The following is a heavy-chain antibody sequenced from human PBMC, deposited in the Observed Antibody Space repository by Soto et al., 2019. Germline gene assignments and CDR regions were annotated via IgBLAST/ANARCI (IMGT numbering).Heavy chain of an antibody. Sequence: GGSLRLSCAASGFTFSGSAMHWVRQASGKGLEWVGRIRSKANSYATAYAASVKGRFTISRDDSKNTAYLQMNSLKTEDTAVYYCTRAGLDVGSSSWYWFDPWGQGTLVTVSS. D-gene: IGHD6-13*01. CDR2: IRSKANSYAT. CDR1: GFTFSGSA. J-gene: IGHJ5*02. CDR3: TRAGLDVGSSSWYWFDP. V-gene: IGHV3-73*01.